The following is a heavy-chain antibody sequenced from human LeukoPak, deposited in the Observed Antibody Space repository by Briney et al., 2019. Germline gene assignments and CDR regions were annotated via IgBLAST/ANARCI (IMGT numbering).Heavy chain of an antibody. V-gene: IGHV3-49*04. D-gene: IGHD3-10*01. CDR2: IRSKDYGGTI. CDR3: IRAKTVPGAGYWFDP. CDR1: GFTFGDYA. J-gene: IGHJ5*02. Sequence: PGGSLRLSCTASGFTFGDYAMSWVRQAPGQGLEWVGFIRSKDYGGTIEYAASLKGRFSISRDDSKSIVYLQMNSLKTEDTAVYYCIRAKTVPGAGYWFDPWGQGTLVTVSS.